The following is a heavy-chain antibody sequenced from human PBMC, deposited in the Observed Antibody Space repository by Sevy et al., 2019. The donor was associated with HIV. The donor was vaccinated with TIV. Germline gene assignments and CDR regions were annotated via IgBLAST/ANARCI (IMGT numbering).Heavy chain of an antibody. CDR1: GDSVSSNSAA. D-gene: IGHD1-26*01. J-gene: IGHJ6*03. CDR2: TYYRSKWYN. V-gene: IGHV6-1*01. CDR3: ARVRVAAVGATMDHYYMDV. Sequence: SQTLSLTCAISGDSVSSNSAAWNWIRQSPSRGLEWLGRTYYRSKWYNDYAVSVKSRITINPDTSKNQFSLQLNSVTPEDTAVYYCARVRVAAVGATMDHYYMDVWGKGTTVTVSS.